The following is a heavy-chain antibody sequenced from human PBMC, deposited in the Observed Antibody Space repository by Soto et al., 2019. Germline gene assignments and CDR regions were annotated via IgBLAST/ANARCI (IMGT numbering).Heavy chain of an antibody. CDR2: IIPILGIA. J-gene: IGHJ4*02. Sequence: GASVKVSCKASGGTFSSYTISWVRQAPGQGLEWMGRIIPILGIANYAQKFQGRVTITADKSTSTAYMELSSLRSEDTAVYYCARSLGDSSGYNYWGQGTLVTVSS. CDR1: GGTFSSYT. D-gene: IGHD3-22*01. CDR3: ARSLGDSSGYNY. V-gene: IGHV1-69*02.